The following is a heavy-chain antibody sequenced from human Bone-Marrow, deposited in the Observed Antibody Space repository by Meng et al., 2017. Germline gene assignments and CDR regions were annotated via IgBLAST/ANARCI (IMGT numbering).Heavy chain of an antibody. CDR1: GHTFTSYD. V-gene: IGHV1-8*03. D-gene: IGHD6-13*01. CDR3: ARGGIAAAAIDY. J-gene: IGHJ4*02. Sequence: ASVKVSCKASGHTFTSYDINWVRQATGQGLEWMGWMNPNSGNTGYAQKFQGRVTITRNTSISTAYMELSSLRSEDTAVYYCARGGIAAAAIDYWGRGTLVTVSS. CDR2: MNPNSGNT.